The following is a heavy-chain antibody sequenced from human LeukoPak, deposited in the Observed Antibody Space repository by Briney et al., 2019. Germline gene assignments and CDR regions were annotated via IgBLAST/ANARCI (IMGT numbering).Heavy chain of an antibody. Sequence: GASVKVSCKASGYTFTGYYMHWVRQAPGQGLEWMGWINPNSGGTSYAQKFQGWVTMTRDTSISTAYMELSRLRSDDTAVYYCARARVGIAVAAREYYFDYWGQGTLVTVSS. CDR1: GYTFTGYY. CDR3: ARARVGIAVAAREYYFDY. J-gene: IGHJ4*02. V-gene: IGHV1-2*04. D-gene: IGHD6-19*01. CDR2: INPNSGGT.